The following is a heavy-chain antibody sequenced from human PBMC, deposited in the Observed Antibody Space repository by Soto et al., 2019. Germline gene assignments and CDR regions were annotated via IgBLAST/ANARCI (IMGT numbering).Heavy chain of an antibody. J-gene: IGHJ6*02. CDR2: ISYDGSNK. V-gene: IGHV3-30*18. Sequence: QVQLVESGGGVVQPGRSLRLSCAASGFTFSSYGMHWVRQAPGKGLEWVAVISYDGSNKYYADSVKGRFTISRDNSKNTLYLQMNSLRAEDTAVYYCAKDDYGDSYYYYGMDVWGQGPTVTVSS. CDR3: AKDDYGDSYYYYGMDV. CDR1: GFTFSSYG. D-gene: IGHD4-17*01.